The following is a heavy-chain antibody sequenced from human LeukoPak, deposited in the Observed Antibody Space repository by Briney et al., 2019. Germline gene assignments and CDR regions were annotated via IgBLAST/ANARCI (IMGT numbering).Heavy chain of an antibody. D-gene: IGHD3-3*01. V-gene: IGHV1-69*05. CDR2: IVPIFGTA. CDR1: GGTFSSYA. Sequence: SVKVSCKASGGTFSSYAISWVRQAPGQGLEWMGGIVPIFGTANYAQKFQGRVTITTDESTSTAYMELSSLRSEDTAVYYCAMSLYFGVVIPGWFDPWGQGTLVTVSS. J-gene: IGHJ5*02. CDR3: AMSLYFGVVIPGWFDP.